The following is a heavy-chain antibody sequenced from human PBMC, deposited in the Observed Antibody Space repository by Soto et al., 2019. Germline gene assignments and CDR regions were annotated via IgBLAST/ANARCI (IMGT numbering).Heavy chain of an antibody. CDR1: GFTFGNYG. V-gene: IGHV3-33*01. CDR3: ARGLQSLFDY. J-gene: IGHJ4*02. CDR2: IWFDGNKQ. Sequence: LGLSCAASGFTFGNYGMHWVRQAPGKGLEWVAVIWFDGNKQHYADSVKGRFTISRDNSKNTLYVQMTSLRAEDTAVYYCARGLQSLFDYWGQGTLVTVSS.